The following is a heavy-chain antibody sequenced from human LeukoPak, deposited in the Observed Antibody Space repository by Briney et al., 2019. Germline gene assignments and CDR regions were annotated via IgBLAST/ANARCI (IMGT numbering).Heavy chain of an antibody. CDR3: ARDDSSGWYSLD. J-gene: IGHJ4*02. CDR2: INHSGST. V-gene: IGHV4-34*01. CDR1: GGSFSGYY. Sequence: PSETLSLTCAVYGGSFSGYYWSWIRQPPGKGLEWIGEINHSGSTNYNPSLKSRVTISVDTSKNQFSLKLSSVTAADTAVYYCARDDSSGWYSLDWGQGTLVTVSS. D-gene: IGHD6-19*01.